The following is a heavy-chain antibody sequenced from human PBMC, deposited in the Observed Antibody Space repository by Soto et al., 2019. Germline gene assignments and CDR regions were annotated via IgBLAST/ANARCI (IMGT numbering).Heavy chain of an antibody. CDR1: GGSISSSTYY. J-gene: IGHJ4*02. D-gene: IGHD3-10*01. CDR2: IYYSGST. Sequence: SETLSLTCTVSGGSISSSTYYWGWIRQPPGKGLEWIGSIYYSGSTYYNPSLKSRVTISVDTSKNQFSLKLSSVTAADTAVYYCASILLGDYWGQGTLVTVSS. V-gene: IGHV4-39*01. CDR3: ASILLGDY.